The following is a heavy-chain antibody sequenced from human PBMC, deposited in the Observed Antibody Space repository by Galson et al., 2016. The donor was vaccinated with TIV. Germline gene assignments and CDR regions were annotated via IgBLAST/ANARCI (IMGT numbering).Heavy chain of an antibody. D-gene: IGHD1-26*01. Sequence: CKASGYPLIGYFMHWVRQAPGQGLEWMGWIDPNSGGTEYAQKFQGRITRTRDKSIGTAYMELNRLRSDDTALYFCARSERGSYTGFDYWGRGTLVTVSP. CDR1: GYPLIGYF. J-gene: IGHJ4*01. CDR3: ARSERGSYTGFDY. CDR2: IDPNSGGT. V-gene: IGHV1-2*02.